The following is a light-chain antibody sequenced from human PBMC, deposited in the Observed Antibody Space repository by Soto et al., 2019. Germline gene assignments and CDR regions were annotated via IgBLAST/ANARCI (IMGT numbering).Light chain of an antibody. Sequence: EIVLTQSPATLSLSLGERATLSCMASQSIGSYLAWYQHKLGQPPRLLIYDASNRATGIPVRFSGSGSGTDFTLTISRLEPEDFAVYYCQQYGSSPPITFGQGTRLEIK. CDR1: QSIGSY. CDR2: DAS. V-gene: IGKV3-20*01. CDR3: QQYGSSPPIT. J-gene: IGKJ5*01.